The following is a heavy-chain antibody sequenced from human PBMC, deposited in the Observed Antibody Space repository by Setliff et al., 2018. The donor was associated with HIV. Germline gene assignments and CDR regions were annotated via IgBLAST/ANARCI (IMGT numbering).Heavy chain of an antibody. CDR2: INSASGGT. Sequence: ASVKVSCKASGYTFTDYYIHWVRQAPGQGLEWMGWINSASGGTNYAQNFQGRVTVTRDTSINTAYVELNSLKSDDTAVYYCARADVLLCDYWGQGTLVTVSS. J-gene: IGHJ4*02. CDR1: GYTFTDYY. CDR3: ARADVLLCDY. D-gene: IGHD3-16*01. V-gene: IGHV1-2*02.